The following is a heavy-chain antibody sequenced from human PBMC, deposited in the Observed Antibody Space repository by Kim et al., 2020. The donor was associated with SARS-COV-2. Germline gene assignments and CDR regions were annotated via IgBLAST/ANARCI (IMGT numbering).Heavy chain of an antibody. V-gene: IGHV5-51*01. D-gene: IGHD3-9*01. CDR2: IYPGDSDT. CDR1: GSNFNNYW. CDR3: ASYYDDTGYYNDAFHI. Sequence: GESLKISCKVSGSNFNNYWIGWVRQMPGRGLEWMGIIYPGDSDTRFSPTFQGQVIIPTDKSISTASLQWRRLKASDTAMYYCASYYDDTGYYNDAFHIWGQGTLVTVSS. J-gene: IGHJ3*02.